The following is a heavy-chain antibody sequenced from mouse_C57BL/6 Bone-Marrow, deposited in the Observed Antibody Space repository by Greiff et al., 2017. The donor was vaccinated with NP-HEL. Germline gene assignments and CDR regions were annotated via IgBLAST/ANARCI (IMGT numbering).Heavy chain of an antibody. CDR2: ISDGGSYT. J-gene: IGHJ3*01. CDR1: GFTFSSYA. V-gene: IGHV5-4*01. Sequence: EVHLVESGGGLVKPGGSLKLSCAASGFTFSSYAMSWVRQTPEKRLEWVATISDGGSYTYYPDNVKGRFTISRDNAKNNLYLQMSHLKSEDTAMYYCARERIYYGSSFAYWGQGTLVTVSA. D-gene: IGHD1-1*01. CDR3: ARERIYYGSSFAY.